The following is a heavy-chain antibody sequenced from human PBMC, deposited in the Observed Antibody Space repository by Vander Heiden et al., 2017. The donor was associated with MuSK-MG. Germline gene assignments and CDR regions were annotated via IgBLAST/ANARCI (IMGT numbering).Heavy chain of an antibody. Sequence: QVQLQESGPGLVTPSETLSLTCTASVGSISSYYWSWSRQRPGKGLEWIGYIYYSGSTNDNPSLKSRVTISVDTSKNQFSLKLSSVTAADTAVYYCARWGGNYYDSSGYYPYWGQGTLVTVSS. CDR2: IYYSGST. J-gene: IGHJ4*02. CDR1: VGSISSYY. CDR3: ARWGGNYYDSSGYYPY. V-gene: IGHV4-59*01. D-gene: IGHD3-22*01.